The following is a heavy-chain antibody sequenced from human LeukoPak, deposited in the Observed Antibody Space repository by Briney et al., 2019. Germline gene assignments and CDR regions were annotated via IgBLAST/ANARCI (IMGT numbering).Heavy chain of an antibody. J-gene: IGHJ3*02. CDR3: ARDPTMIGLGDAFDI. Sequence: PSETLFLTCTVPGGSISSYYWRWIPQPPAKVLEWIGYIYYSGSTNYNPSLKSRVTISVDTSKNQFSLKLSSVTAADTAVYYCARDPTMIGLGDAFDIWGQGTMVTVSS. CDR1: GGSISSYY. CDR2: IYYSGST. D-gene: IGHD3-22*01. V-gene: IGHV4-59*01.